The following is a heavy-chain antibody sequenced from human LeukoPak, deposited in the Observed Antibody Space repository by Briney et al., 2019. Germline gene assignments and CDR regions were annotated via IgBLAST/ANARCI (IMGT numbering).Heavy chain of an antibody. Sequence: SQTLSLTCAVSGGSISSGGYSWSWIRQPPGKGLEWIGYIYHSGSTNYNPSLKSRVTISVDTSKNQFSLKLSSVTAADTAVYYCATSGYRLPDYWGQGTLVTVSS. CDR1: GGSISSGGYS. CDR2: IYHSGST. V-gene: IGHV4-30-2*01. CDR3: ATSGYRLPDY. J-gene: IGHJ4*02. D-gene: IGHD5-18*01.